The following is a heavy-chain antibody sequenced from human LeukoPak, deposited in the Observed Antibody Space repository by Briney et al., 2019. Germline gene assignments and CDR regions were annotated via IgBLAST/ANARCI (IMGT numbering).Heavy chain of an antibody. CDR1: GYTFTGYY. D-gene: IGHD2-15*01. J-gene: IGHJ4*02. CDR3: AGALGGCSGGSCPG. V-gene: IGHV1-2*02. CDR2: INPNSGGT. Sequence: GASVKVSCKASGYTFTGYYMHWVRQAPGQRLEWMGWINPNSGGTNYAQKFQGRVTMTRDTSISTAYMELSRLRSDDTAVYYCAGALGGCSGGSCPGWGQGTLVTVSS.